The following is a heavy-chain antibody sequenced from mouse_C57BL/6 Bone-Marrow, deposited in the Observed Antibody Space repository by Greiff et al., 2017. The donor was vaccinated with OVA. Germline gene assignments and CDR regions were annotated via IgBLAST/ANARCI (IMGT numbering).Heavy chain of an antibody. V-gene: IGHV1-61*01. CDR3: ARWGLRRSSYLYSAMGY. Sequence: VQLQQPGAELVRPGSSVKLSCKASGYTFTSSWMDWVKQRPGQGLEWIGNIYPSDSETHYNQQFKDKATLTVDKSSSTAYMQLSSLTSEDSAVYYCARWGLRRSSYLYSAMGYWGQGTSVTVSS. J-gene: IGHJ4*01. CDR1: GYTFTSSW. CDR2: IYPSDSET. D-gene: IGHD1-1*01.